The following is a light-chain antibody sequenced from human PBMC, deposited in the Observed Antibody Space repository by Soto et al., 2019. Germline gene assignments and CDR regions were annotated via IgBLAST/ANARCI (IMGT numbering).Light chain of an antibody. CDR1: QPISTW. J-gene: IGKJ5*01. V-gene: IGKV1-5*01. Sequence: DIQMTQSPSTLSASVGDRVTTTCRASQPISTWLAWYQQRPGKAPNLLIYHASSWESGVPSRFSGSGSGTEFTLSISSLQPDDFGTYYCQQYDEHSITFGQGTRLEIK. CDR3: QQYDEHSIT. CDR2: HAS.